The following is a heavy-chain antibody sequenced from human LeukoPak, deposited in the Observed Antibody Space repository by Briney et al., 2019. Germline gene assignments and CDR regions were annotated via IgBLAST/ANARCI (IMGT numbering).Heavy chain of an antibody. CDR1: GFTFDDYG. CDR2: INWNGGST. J-gene: IGHJ4*02. Sequence: GGSLRLSCAASGFTFDDYGVSWVRQAPGKGLEWVSGINWNGGSTGYADSVRGRFTISRDNAKNSLYLQMNSLRAEDTALYYCARAFGHCSSTSCRDGYYFDYWGQGTLVTVSS. D-gene: IGHD2-2*01. CDR3: ARAFGHCSSTSCRDGYYFDY. V-gene: IGHV3-20*04.